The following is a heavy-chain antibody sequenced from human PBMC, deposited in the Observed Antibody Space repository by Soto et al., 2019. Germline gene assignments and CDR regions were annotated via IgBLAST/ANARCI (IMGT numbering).Heavy chain of an antibody. CDR2: IWYDGSNK. CDR1: GFTFSSYG. D-gene: IGHD1-26*01. Sequence: GGSLRLSCAASGFTFSSYGMHWVRQAPGKGLEWVAVIWYDGSNKYYADSVKGRFTISRDNSKNTLYLQMNSLRAEDTAVYYCAGIEYAFDIWGQGTMVTVSS. J-gene: IGHJ3*02. CDR3: AGIEYAFDI. V-gene: IGHV3-33*01.